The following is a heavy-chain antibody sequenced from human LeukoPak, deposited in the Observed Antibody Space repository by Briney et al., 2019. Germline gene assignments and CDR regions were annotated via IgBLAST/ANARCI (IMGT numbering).Heavy chain of an antibody. CDR2: IYWDDVR. CDR1: GFSLPTHGVG. CDR3: AHRQLLVGATVGAFDV. J-gene: IGHJ3*01. Sequence: SGPTLVNPTQTLTLTCTFSGFSLPTHGVGVGWIRQPPGKALEWLSLIYWDDVRRYSPSLKSRLTITKDTSKNQVVLTMTNMDPVDTATYYCAHRQLLVGATVGAFDVWSQGTMVTVSS. V-gene: IGHV2-5*02. D-gene: IGHD1-26*01.